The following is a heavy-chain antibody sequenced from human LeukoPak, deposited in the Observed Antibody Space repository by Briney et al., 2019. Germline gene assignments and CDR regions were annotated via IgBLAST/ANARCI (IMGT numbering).Heavy chain of an antibody. Sequence: GASVKVSCKASGYTFTSYDINWVRQATGQGLEWMGWMNPNSGNTGYAQKFQGRVTMTRNTSISTAYMELSSLRSEDTAVYYCARRQTPPRPRGRGYSYGYWGQGTLVTVSS. V-gene: IGHV1-8*01. CDR2: MNPNSGNT. CDR1: GYTFTSYD. J-gene: IGHJ4*02. D-gene: IGHD5-18*01. CDR3: ARRQTPPRPRGRGYSYGY.